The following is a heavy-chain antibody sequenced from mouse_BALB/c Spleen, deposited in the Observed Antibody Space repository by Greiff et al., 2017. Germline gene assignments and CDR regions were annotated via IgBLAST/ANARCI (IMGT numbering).Heavy chain of an antibody. CDR2: ISTYYGNT. D-gene: IGHD2-13*01. Sequence: QVQLKESGPELVRPGVSVKISCKGSGYTFTDYAMHWVKQSHAKSLEWIGVISTYYGNTNYNQKFKGKATMTVDKSSSTAYMELARLTSEDSAIYYCARDYTGSYYYAMDYWGQGTSVTVSS. CDR1: GYTFTDYA. V-gene: IGHV1-67*01. CDR3: ARDYTGSYYYAMDY. J-gene: IGHJ4*01.